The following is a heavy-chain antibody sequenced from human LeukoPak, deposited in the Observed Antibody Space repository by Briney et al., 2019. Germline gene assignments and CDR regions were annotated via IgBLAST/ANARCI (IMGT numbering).Heavy chain of an antibody. J-gene: IGHJ4*02. CDR1: GYTFTDYY. Sequence: ASVKVSCKASGYTFTDYYIHWVRQAPAQGLEWMGWINPNSGGTNYAQKFLDRVTMTRDTSISTAYMELSSLRSDDTAVYYCARATLPRSDDYAFDYWGQGTLVTVSS. CDR2: INPNSGGT. D-gene: IGHD4-17*01. CDR3: ARATLPRSDDYAFDY. V-gene: IGHV1-2*02.